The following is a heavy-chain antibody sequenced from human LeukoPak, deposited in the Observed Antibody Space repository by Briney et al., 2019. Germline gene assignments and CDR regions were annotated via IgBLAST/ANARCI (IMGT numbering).Heavy chain of an antibody. J-gene: IGHJ4*02. CDR2: IYYSGST. CDR1: GGSISSYY. V-gene: IGHV4-59*01. CDR3: ARITGPYGSGRYYFDY. D-gene: IGHD3-10*01. Sequence: PSETLSLTCTVSGGSISSYYWGWIRQPPGKGLEWIGYIYYSGSTNYNPSLKSRVTISVDTSKNQFSLKLSSVTAADTAVYYCARITGPYGSGRYYFDYWGQGTLVTVSS.